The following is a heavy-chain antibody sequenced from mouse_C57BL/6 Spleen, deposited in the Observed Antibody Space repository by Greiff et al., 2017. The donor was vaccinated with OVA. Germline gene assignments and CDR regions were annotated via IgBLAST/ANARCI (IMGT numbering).Heavy chain of an antibody. CDR3: ARPIYYGYDGGHYFDY. D-gene: IGHD2-2*01. Sequence: VQLQQPGTELVKPGASVKLSCKASGYTFTSYWMHWVKQRPGQGLEWIGNINPSNGGTNYNEKFKSKATLTVDKSSSTAYMQLSSLTSEDSAVYYCARPIYYGYDGGHYFDYWGQGTTLTVSS. J-gene: IGHJ2*01. CDR1: GYTFTSYW. V-gene: IGHV1-53*01. CDR2: INPSNGGT.